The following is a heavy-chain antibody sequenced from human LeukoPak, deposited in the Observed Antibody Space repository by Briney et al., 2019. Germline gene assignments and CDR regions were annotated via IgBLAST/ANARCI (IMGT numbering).Heavy chain of an antibody. CDR2: ISGSGGST. Sequence: GGSLRLSCAASGFTFSIYAMSCVRQAPGKGLEWVSAISGSGGSTYYADSVKGRFTISRDNSKNTLYLQMNSLRAEDTAVYYCAKGTAMAHFDYWGQGTLVTVSS. D-gene: IGHD5-18*01. V-gene: IGHV3-23*01. CDR1: GFTFSIYA. CDR3: AKGTAMAHFDY. J-gene: IGHJ4*02.